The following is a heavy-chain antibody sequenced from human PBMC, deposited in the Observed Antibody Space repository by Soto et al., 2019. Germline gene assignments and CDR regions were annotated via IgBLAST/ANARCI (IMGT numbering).Heavy chain of an antibody. CDR2: ISAYNGKT. CDR3: ARGGDVNYYHGMDV. Sequence: ASVKVSCKASGYTFTSYGISWVRQAPGQGLEWMGWISAYNGKTNYAQNVQGRVTMTTDTSTRTAYMDLRSLRSDDTAVYYCARGGDVNYYHGMDVRGQGTTVTVSS. CDR1: GYTFTSYG. V-gene: IGHV1-18*01. J-gene: IGHJ6*02. D-gene: IGHD5-12*01.